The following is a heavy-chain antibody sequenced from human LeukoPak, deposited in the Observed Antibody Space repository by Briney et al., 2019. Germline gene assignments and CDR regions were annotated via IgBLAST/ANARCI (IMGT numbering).Heavy chain of an antibody. J-gene: IGHJ4*02. Sequence: GGSLTLSCAASGFTFSNYWMSWVRQAPGKGLEWVANIKHEGGEKYFVDSVKGRFTISRDNAKNSVYLEMNSLRVEDTAVYYCTRSGIYSSAWSDYWGQGTLVTVSS. CDR2: IKHEGGEK. CDR3: TRSGIYSSAWSDY. V-gene: IGHV3-7*01. CDR1: GFTFSNYW. D-gene: IGHD6-19*01.